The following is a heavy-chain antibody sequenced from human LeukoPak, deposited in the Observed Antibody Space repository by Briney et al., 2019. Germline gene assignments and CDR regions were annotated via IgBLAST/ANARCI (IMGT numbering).Heavy chain of an antibody. CDR1: GGSISSYY. CDR2: IYHSGST. D-gene: IGHD1-26*01. Sequence: SETLSLTCTVSGGSISSYYWSWIRQPPGKGLEWIGEIYHSGSTNYNPSLKSRVTISVDKSKNQFSLKLSSVTAADTAVYYCARAVGSGSYYTYWGQGTLVTVSS. CDR3: ARAVGSGSYYTY. J-gene: IGHJ4*02. V-gene: IGHV4-59*12.